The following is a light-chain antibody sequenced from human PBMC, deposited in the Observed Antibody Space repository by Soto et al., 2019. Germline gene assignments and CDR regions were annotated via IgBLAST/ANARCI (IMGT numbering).Light chain of an antibody. CDR2: GAS. J-gene: IGKJ3*01. CDR3: QRYDNLPPFT. V-gene: IGKV1-33*01. CDR1: QDIRKY. Sequence: DLQMTQSPSSLSASVGDRVTITCQASQDIRKYLNWYQQKPGRAPKLLIYGASILETGVPSRFSGSGYGTDFIFTISSLQPEDVATYYCQRYDNLPPFTFGPGTKVAIK.